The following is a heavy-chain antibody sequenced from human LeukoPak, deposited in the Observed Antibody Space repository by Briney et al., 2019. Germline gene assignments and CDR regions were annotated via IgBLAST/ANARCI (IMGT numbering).Heavy chain of an antibody. CDR3: ARSAAAAGIPDY. D-gene: IGHD6-13*01. V-gene: IGHV1-18*01. CDR1: GYTFTSYG. Sequence: ASVKVSCKASGYTFTSYGISWVRQAPEQGLEWMGWISAYNGNTNYAQKLQGRVTMTTDTSTSTAYMELRSLRSDDTAVYYCARSAAAAGIPDYWGQGTLVTVSS. J-gene: IGHJ4*02. CDR2: ISAYNGNT.